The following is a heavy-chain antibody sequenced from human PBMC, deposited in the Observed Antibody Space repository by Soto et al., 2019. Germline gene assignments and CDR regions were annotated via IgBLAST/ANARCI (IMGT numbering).Heavy chain of an antibody. D-gene: IGHD6-13*01. CDR3: TRDASRDSSARGWFDP. V-gene: IGHV3-21*01. CDR2: ISSNSAYI. Sequence: SGGSLRLSCAASGFTFRSFTMNWVRQAPGKGLEWVSTISSNSAYIYYTDALRGRFTISRDNAKNSLHLQMNSLRAEDTAVYYCTRDASRDSSARGWFDPWGPGTLVTVSS. J-gene: IGHJ5*02. CDR1: GFTFRSFT.